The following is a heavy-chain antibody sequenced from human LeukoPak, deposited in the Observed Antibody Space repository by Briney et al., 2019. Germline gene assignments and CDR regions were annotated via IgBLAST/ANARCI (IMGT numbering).Heavy chain of an antibody. CDR1: GFTFSNAW. D-gene: IGHD3-3*01. CDR2: IKSKTDGGTT. V-gene: IGHV3-15*01. Sequence: PGGSLRLSCAASGFTFSNAWMTSVRHAPGKGLEWVGRIKSKTDGGTTDYAAPVKGRFTISRDDSKNTLYLQMNSLKTEDTAVYYCTSQTTDFWSGYYTGRGVDYWGQGTLVTVSS. CDR3: TSQTTDFWSGYYTGRGVDY. J-gene: IGHJ4*02.